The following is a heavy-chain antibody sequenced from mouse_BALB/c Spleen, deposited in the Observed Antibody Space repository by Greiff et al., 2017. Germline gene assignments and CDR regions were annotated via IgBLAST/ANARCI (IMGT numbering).Heavy chain of an antibody. CDR1: GFTFSSYG. V-gene: IGHV5-6*01. CDR3: ARHETTATLYYAMDY. Sequence: EVQGVESGGDLVKPGGSLKLSCAASGFTFSSYGMSWVRQTPDKRLEWVATISSGGSYTYYPDSVKGRFTISRDNAKNTLYLQMSSLKSEDTAMYYCARHETTATLYYAMDYWGQGTSVTVSS. J-gene: IGHJ4*01. CDR2: ISSGGSYT. D-gene: IGHD1-2*01.